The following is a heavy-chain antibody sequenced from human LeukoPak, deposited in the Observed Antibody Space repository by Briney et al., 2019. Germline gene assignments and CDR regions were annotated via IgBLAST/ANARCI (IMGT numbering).Heavy chain of an antibody. CDR1: GGSISSYY. V-gene: IGHV4-59*01. D-gene: IGHD6-19*01. CDR3: AIDVSGWYYFDY. Sequence: SETLSLTCTVSGGSISSYYWSWIRQPPGKGLEWIGYIYYSGSTNYNPSLKSRVTISVDTSKNQFSLKLSSVTAADTAVYYCAIDVSGWYYFDYWGQGTLVTVS. CDR2: IYYSGST. J-gene: IGHJ4*02.